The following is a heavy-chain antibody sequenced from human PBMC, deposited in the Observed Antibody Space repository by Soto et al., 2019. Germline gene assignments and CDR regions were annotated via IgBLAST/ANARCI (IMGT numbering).Heavy chain of an antibody. J-gene: IGHJ6*02. V-gene: IGHV3-30-3*01. D-gene: IGHD2-2*01. CDR1: GFTFSSYV. CDR3: ARGAPYQLLWPYYYYGMDV. CDR2: ISYDGSNK. Sequence: LRLSCAASGFTFSSYVMHWVRQAPGKGLEWVAVISYDGSNKYYADSVKGRFTISRDNSKNTLYLQMNSLRAEDTAVYYCARGAPYQLLWPYYYYGMDVWGQGTTVTVSS.